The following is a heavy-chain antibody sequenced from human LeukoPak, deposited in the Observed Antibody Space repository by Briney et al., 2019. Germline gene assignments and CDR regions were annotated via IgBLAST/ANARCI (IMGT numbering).Heavy chain of an antibody. V-gene: IGHV3-30-3*01. Sequence: GGSLRLSCAASGFTFSSYAMHWVRQAPGKGLEWVAVISYDGSNKYYADSVKGRFTISRDNSKNTLYLQMNSLRAEDTAVYYCARDRAVGDYVWGSYRYDFDYWGQGTLVTVSS. CDR2: ISYDGSNK. D-gene: IGHD3-16*02. J-gene: IGHJ4*02. CDR3: ARDRAVGDYVWGSYRYDFDY. CDR1: GFTFSSYA.